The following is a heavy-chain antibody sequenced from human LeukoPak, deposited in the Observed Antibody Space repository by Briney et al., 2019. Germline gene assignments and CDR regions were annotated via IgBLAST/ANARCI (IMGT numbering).Heavy chain of an antibody. V-gene: IGHV4-59*08. D-gene: IGHD6-13*01. CDR1: GGSISGYY. CDR2: IYYSGST. CDR3: ARATQDSSSWSYYFDY. J-gene: IGHJ4*02. Sequence: PSETLSLTCTVSGGSISGYYWSWIRQPPGKGLEWIGYIYYSGSTNYNPSLKSRVTISVDTSKNQFSLKLSSVTAADTAVYYCARATQDSSSWSYYFDYWGQGTLVTVSS.